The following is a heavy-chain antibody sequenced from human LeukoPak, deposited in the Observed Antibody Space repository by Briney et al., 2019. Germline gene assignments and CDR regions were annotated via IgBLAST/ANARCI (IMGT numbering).Heavy chain of an antibody. CDR1: GFSVSSNY. CDR2: IYTGGTT. V-gene: IGHV3-66*02. J-gene: IGHJ4*02. Sequence: PGGSLRLSCAASGFSVSSNYMNWVRQAPGKGLEWVSAIYTGGTTYYADSVKGRFTISSDNSKNTLYLQMNSLRAEDTAVYYCARDKLGSGYSSDFDYWGQGTLVTVSS. CDR3: ARDKLGSGYSSDFDY. D-gene: IGHD6-19*01.